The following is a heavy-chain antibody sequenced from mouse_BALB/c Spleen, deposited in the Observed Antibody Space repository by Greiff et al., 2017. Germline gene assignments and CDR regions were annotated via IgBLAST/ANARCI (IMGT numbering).Heavy chain of an antibody. J-gene: IGHJ3*01. CDR3: ARGTSWFAY. V-gene: IGHV5-6-3*01. CDR1: GFTFSSYG. CDR2: INSNGGST. Sequence: EVMLVESGGGLVQPGGSLKLSCAASGFTFSSYGMSWVRQTPDKRLELVATINSNGGSTYYPDSVKGRFTISRDNAKNTLYLQMSSLKSEDTAMYYCARGTSWFAYWGQGTLVTVSA.